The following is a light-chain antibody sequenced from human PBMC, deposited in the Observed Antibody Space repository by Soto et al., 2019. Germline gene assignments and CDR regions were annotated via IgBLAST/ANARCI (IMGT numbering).Light chain of an antibody. CDR1: QTVTSSY. CDR2: GVS. CDR3: HLYRT. J-gene: IGKJ1*01. V-gene: IGKV3-20*01. Sequence: EIVLTQSPGTLSLSPGERATLSCRASQTVTSSYLAWYQHKPGQAPRLLMCGVSTRATGIPDRFSGSGSGIDFTLTISRLEPEDFAVYYCHLYRTFGQGTKVEIK.